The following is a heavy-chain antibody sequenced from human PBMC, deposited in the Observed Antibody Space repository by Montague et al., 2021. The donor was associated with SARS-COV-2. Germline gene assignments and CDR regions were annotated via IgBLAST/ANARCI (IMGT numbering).Heavy chain of an antibody. J-gene: IGHJ6*02. D-gene: IGHD3-22*01. CDR1: GGSVSSGSYY. Sequence: TLSLTCTVSGGSVSSGSYYWSWIRQPAGKGLDWIGRIYTSGSSNYNPSLKSRITISVDTYKNQFSLKVSSVTAADTAVYYWARERSADYYAGSGYCSYKYGIDAWGQGTSVTVSS. CDR3: ARERSADYYAGSGYCSYKYGIDA. CDR2: IYTSGSS. V-gene: IGHV4-61*02.